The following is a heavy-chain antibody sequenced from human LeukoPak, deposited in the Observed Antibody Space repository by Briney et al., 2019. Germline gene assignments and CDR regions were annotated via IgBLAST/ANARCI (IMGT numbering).Heavy chain of an antibody. CDR1: GGSISTYY. D-gene: IGHD7-27*01. CDR2: IYYSGST. J-gene: IGHJ4*02. V-gene: IGHV4-59*01. CDR3: ARDSETGKHDY. Sequence: SETLSLTCTVSGGSISTYYWSWMRQPPGKGLEWIGYIYYSGSTNYNPSLKSRVTISVDTSKNQFPLKLSSVTAADTAVYYCARDSETGKHDYWGQGTLVTVSS.